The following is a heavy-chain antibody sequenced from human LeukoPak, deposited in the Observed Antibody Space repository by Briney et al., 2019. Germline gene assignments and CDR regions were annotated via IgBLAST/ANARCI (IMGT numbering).Heavy chain of an antibody. D-gene: IGHD6-13*01. CDR1: GYTFTSYG. J-gene: IGHJ5*02. CDR2: ISAYNGNT. V-gene: IGHV1-18*01. Sequence: ASVKVSCKASGYTFTSYGISWVRQAPGQGLEWMGWISAYNGNTNYAQKLQGRVTITADKSTSTAYMELSSLRSEDTAVYYCASKPGYSSYWFDPWGQGTLVTVSS. CDR3: ASKPGYSSYWFDP.